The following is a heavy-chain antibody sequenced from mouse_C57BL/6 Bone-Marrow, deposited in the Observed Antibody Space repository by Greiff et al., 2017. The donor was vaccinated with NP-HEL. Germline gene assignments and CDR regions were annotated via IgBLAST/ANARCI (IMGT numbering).Heavy chain of an antibody. CDR2: ISNGGGST. Sequence: EVKLMESGGGLVQPGGSLKLSCAASGFTFSDYYMYWVRQTPEKRLEWVAYISNGGGSTYYPDTVKGRFTISRDNAKNTLYLQMSRLKSEDTAMYYWARHGWLLGYYAMGYWGQGTSVTVSS. V-gene: IGHV5-12*01. CDR1: GFTFSDYY. D-gene: IGHD2-3*01. J-gene: IGHJ4*01. CDR3: ARHGWLLGYYAMGY.